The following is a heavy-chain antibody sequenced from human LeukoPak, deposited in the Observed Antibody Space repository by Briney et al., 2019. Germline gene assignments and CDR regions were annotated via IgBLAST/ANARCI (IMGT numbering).Heavy chain of an antibody. D-gene: IGHD3/OR15-3a*01. CDR1: GGSLSSNY. CDR3: AREAIFGLVTQYWYFDL. J-gene: IGHJ2*01. Sequence: PSETLSLTCTVSGGSLSSNYWNWIRQPAGKGLEWIGHIYTSGNTNYNPSLKSRVTMSLDTSKNQFSLKLSSVTAADTAVYYCAREAIFGLVTQYWYFDLWGRGTLVTVSS. V-gene: IGHV4-4*07. CDR2: IYTSGNT.